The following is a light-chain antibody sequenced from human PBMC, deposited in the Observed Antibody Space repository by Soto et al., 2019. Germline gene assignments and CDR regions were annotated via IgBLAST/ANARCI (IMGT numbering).Light chain of an antibody. CDR2: GAS. CDR1: QSVSSN. J-gene: IGKJ1*01. V-gene: IGKV3-15*01. Sequence: IVMTQSPATLSVSPGERATLSVRASQSVSSNLAWYQQKPGQAPRLLIYGASTRATGIPARFSGSGSGTDYTLTISRLEPEDFAVYYCQQYGSSGKFGQGTKVDIK. CDR3: QQYGSSGK.